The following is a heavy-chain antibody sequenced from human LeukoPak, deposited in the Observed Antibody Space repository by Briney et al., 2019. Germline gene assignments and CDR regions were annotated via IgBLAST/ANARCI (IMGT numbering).Heavy chain of an antibody. V-gene: IGHV3-23*01. D-gene: IGHD4-23*01. CDR3: AKGLDYGGNPYYNYYMDV. Sequence: PGGSLRLSCAGSVFTFSSYVMSWVRQDPGKGLEWVSLISGSGGSKYYADSAKGRFTISRDNSKNILFLQMNSLRAADTAVYYCAKGLDYGGNPYYNYYMDVWGKGTTVIVSS. CDR2: ISGSGGSK. J-gene: IGHJ6*03. CDR1: VFTFSSYV.